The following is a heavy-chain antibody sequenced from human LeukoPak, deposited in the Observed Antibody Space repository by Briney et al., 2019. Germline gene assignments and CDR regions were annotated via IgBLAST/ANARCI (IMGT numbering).Heavy chain of an antibody. CDR1: DDSMTGYY. CDR2: IFHSGDT. Sequence: SETLSLTCTVSDDSMTGYYWSWIRQPPGKGLEWVAYIFHSGDTNYNPSLRSRITISIDTSKNQFSLKLRSVTAADTAVYYCARAGVSGGSCHFDYWGQGTLVTVSS. CDR3: ARAGVSGGSCHFDY. D-gene: IGHD2-15*01. J-gene: IGHJ4*02. V-gene: IGHV4-4*09.